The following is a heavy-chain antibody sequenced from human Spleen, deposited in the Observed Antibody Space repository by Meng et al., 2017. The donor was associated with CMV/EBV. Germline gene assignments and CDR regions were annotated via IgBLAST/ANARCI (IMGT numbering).Heavy chain of an antibody. Sequence: SETLSLTCTVSGGSISSYYWSWIRQPPGKGLEWIGYIYYSGSTNYNPSLKSRVTISVDTSKNQFSLKLSSVTAADTAVYYCARVLMDIVVVPAAARFDPWGQGTLVTVS. D-gene: IGHD2-2*03. CDR3: ARVLMDIVVVPAAARFDP. CDR2: IYYSGST. CDR1: GGSISSYY. V-gene: IGHV4-59*01. J-gene: IGHJ5*02.